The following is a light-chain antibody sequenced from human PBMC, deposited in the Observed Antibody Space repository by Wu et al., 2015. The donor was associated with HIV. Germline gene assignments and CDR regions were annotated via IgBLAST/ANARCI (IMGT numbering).Light chain of an antibody. CDR3: QQSHSTPWT. CDR2: AAS. CDR1: QSINSH. V-gene: IGKV1-39*01. Sequence: DIQMTQSPSSLSASVGDRVTITCRASQSINSHLNWYQQKLGKAPKLLIYAASSLQSWVPSRFSGSGSGTDFTLTISSLQSEDFATYYCQQSHSTPWTFGQGTKVEIK. J-gene: IGKJ1*01.